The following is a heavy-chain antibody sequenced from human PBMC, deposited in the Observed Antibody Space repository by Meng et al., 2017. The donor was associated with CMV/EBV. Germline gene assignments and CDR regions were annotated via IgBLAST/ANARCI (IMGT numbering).Heavy chain of an antibody. V-gene: IGHV4-39*07. CDR3: ARDPQSIAVAGTGDY. J-gene: IGHJ4*02. D-gene: IGHD6-19*01. CDR2: INHSGTT. CDR1: GGSISSSSYY. Sequence: SETLSLTCTVSGGSISSSSYYWGWPRQPPGKGLDWIGEINHSGTTNYNPSLKSRVTISVDTSKNQFSLKLSSVTAADTAVYYCARDPQSIAVAGTGDYWGQGTLVTVSS.